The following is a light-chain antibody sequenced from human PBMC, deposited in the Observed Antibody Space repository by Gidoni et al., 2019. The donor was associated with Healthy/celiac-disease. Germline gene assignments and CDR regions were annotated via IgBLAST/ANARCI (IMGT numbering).Light chain of an antibody. CDR1: QSISSY. CDR2: AAS. Sequence: DIQTTQSPSPLSASVGDRVTITCRASQSISSYLNWYQQKPGKAPKLLIYAASSLQSGVPSRFSGSGSGTDFTLTISSLQPEDFATYYCQQSYSTPQTFGQGTKLEIK. CDR3: QQSYSTPQT. V-gene: IGKV1-39*01. J-gene: IGKJ2*01.